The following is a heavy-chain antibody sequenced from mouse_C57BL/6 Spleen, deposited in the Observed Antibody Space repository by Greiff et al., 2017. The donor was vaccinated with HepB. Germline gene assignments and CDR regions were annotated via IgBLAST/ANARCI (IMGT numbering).Heavy chain of an antibody. CDR1: GYAFSSSW. V-gene: IGHV1-82*01. D-gene: IGHD1-1*01. J-gene: IGHJ4*01. CDR3: ARSDTTVAPMDY. CDR2: IYPGDGDT. Sequence: VQLQQSGPELVKPGASVKISCKASGYAFSSSWMNWVKQRPGKGLEWIGRIYPGDGDTNYNGKFKGKATLSADKSSSTAYMQLSSLTSEDSAVYFCARSDTTVAPMDYWGQGTSVTVSS.